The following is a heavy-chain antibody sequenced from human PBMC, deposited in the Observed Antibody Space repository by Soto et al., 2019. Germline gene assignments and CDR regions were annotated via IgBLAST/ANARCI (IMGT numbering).Heavy chain of an antibody. D-gene: IGHD6-13*01. CDR2: INHSGST. CDR1: GGSFSGYY. V-gene: IGHV4-34*01. J-gene: IGHJ4*02. CDR3: ARAKVRSSSWIKDRRRRPYYFDY. Sequence: PSETLSLTCAVYGGSFSGYYWSWIRQPPGNGLEWIEEINHSGSTNYNPSLKSRVTISVDTSKNQFSLKLSSVTAADTAVYYCARAKVRSSSWIKDRRRRPYYFDYCGQGTLVTVSS.